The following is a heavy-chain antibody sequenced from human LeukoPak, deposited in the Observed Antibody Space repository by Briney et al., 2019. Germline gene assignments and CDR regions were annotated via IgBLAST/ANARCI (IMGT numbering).Heavy chain of an antibody. D-gene: IGHD6-19*01. CDR2: INTNTGNT. CDR1: GYTFTSYA. Sequence: ASVKVSCKASGYTFTSYAMNWVRRAPGQGLEWMGWINTNTGNTTYAQRFTGRFVFSLDTSVSTAYLQISSLKAEDTAVYYCARAQWQSPFDYWGQGTLVTVSS. J-gene: IGHJ4*02. CDR3: ARAQWQSPFDY. V-gene: IGHV7-4-1*02.